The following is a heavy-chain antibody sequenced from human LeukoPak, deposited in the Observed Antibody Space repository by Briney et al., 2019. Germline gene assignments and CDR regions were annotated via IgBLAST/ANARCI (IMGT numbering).Heavy chain of an antibody. D-gene: IGHD6-13*01. CDR2: ISYDGSNK. Sequence: PGRSLRLSCAASGFTFSSYGMHWVRQAPGKGLEWVAVISYDGSNKYYADSVKGRFTISRDNSKNTLYLQMNSLRAEDTAVYYCAKEISSSWSYYYYYCGMDVWGQGTTVTVSS. V-gene: IGHV3-30*18. CDR1: GFTFSSYG. CDR3: AKEISSSWSYYYYYCGMDV. J-gene: IGHJ6*02.